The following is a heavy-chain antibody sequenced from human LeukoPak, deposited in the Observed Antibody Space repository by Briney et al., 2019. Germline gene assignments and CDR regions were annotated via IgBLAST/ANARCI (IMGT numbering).Heavy chain of an antibody. CDR3: AARGDGYNNWYFDL. V-gene: IGHV4-59*01. CDR2: VYYSGST. D-gene: IGHD5-24*01. J-gene: IGHJ2*01. CDR1: GGSISGYY. Sequence: KTSETLSLTCTVSGGSISGYYWSWIRQPPGKGLEWIGCVYYSGSTNYDPSLKSRVTISLDTSKNQFSLKLSSVTAADTAVYYCAARGDGYNNWYFDLWGRGTLVTVSS.